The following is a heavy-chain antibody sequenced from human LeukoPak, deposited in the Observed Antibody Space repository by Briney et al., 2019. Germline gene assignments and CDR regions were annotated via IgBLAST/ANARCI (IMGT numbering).Heavy chain of an antibody. Sequence: GGSLRLSCAASGFTFSSYDMHWVRQATGKGLEWVSAIGTAGDTYYPGSVKGRFTISRENGKNSLYLQMNSLRAGDTAVYYCARSRGSSGWFDYWGQGTLVTVSS. CDR2: IGTAGDT. V-gene: IGHV3-13*01. D-gene: IGHD6-19*01. CDR1: GFTFSSYD. CDR3: ARSRGSSGWFDY. J-gene: IGHJ4*02.